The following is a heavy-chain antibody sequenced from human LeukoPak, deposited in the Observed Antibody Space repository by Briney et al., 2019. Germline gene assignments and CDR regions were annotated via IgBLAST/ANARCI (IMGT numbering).Heavy chain of an antibody. J-gene: IGHJ4*02. D-gene: IGHD3-3*01. V-gene: IGHV3-23*01. CDR2: ISGSGGST. CDR3: AKVITIPSYYFDY. CDR1: GFTFSSYG. Sequence: PGGSLRLSCAASGFTFSSYGMSWVRQAPGKGLEWVSAISGSGGSTYYADSVKGRFTISRDNSKNTLYLQMNSLRAEDTAVYYCAKVITIPSYYFDYWGQGTLVTVSS.